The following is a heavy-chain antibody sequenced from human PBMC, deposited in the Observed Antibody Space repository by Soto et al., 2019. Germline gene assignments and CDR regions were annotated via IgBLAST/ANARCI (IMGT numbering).Heavy chain of an antibody. V-gene: IGHV2-5*02. CDR2: IYWDDDQ. CDR3: AHKGGYSSSWLPGYFDY. Sequence: SGPPLVNASQSLTLPCNFSGFSLNTSGGGVGWIRQPPGKALEWLALIYWDDDQRYSPSLKSRLTITKDTSKNQVVLTMTNMDPVDTATYYCAHKGGYSSSWLPGYFDYWGQGTLVTVSS. CDR1: GFSLNTSGGG. J-gene: IGHJ4*02. D-gene: IGHD6-13*01.